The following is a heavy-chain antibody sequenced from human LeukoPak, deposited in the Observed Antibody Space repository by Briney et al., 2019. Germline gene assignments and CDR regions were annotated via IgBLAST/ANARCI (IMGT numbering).Heavy chain of an antibody. V-gene: IGHV3-11*05. CDR3: AKDPGVIQLWLLNWFDP. J-gene: IGHJ5*02. D-gene: IGHD5-18*01. CDR1: GFTFSDYY. CDR2: ISSSSSYT. Sequence: GGSLRLSCAASGFTFSDYYMSWIRQAPGKGLEWVAYISSSSSYTNYADSVKGRFTTSRDNSKNTLYLQMNSLRAEDTAVYYCAKDPGVIQLWLLNWFDPWGQGTLVTVSS.